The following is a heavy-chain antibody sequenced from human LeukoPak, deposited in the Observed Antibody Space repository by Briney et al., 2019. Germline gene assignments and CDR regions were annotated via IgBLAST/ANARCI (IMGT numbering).Heavy chain of an antibody. CDR3: AREWDPAGRDAFDM. J-gene: IGHJ3*02. Sequence: GGSLRLSCAASGFTFSSYEMNWVRQAPGKGLEWVSYISTSGNTIYYADSVKGRFTISRDNAKNSLYLQMNSLRAEDTAVYYCAREWDPAGRDAFDMWGQGTMVTASS. D-gene: IGHD1-26*01. CDR2: ISTSGNTI. CDR1: GFTFSSYE. V-gene: IGHV3-48*03.